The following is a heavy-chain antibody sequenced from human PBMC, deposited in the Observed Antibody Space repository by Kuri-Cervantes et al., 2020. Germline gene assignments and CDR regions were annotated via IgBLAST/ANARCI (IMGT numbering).Heavy chain of an antibody. J-gene: IGHJ4*02. D-gene: IGHD3-10*01. Sequence: GESLKISCAASGFTFSNAWMSWVRQAPGKGLEWVSVIYSGGSTYYADSVKGRFTISRDNSKNTLYLQMNSLRAEDTAVYYCASMVRGVIIMEYYFDYWGQGTLVTVSS. CDR3: ASMVRGVIIMEYYFDY. V-gene: IGHV3-53*01. CDR1: GFTFSNAW. CDR2: IYSGGST.